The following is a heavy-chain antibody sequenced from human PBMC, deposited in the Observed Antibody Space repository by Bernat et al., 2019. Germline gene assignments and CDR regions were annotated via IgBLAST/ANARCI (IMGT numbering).Heavy chain of an antibody. CDR3: AREGNEYSSSWKRHHDY. V-gene: IGHV3-33*01. CDR1: GFTFSSYG. Sequence: QVQLVESGGGVVQPGRSLRLSCAASGFTFSSYGMHWVRQAPGKGLEWVAVIWYDGSNKYYADSVKGRFTISRDNSKNTLYLQMNSLRAEDTAVYYCAREGNEYSSSWKRHHDYWGQGTLVTVSS. D-gene: IGHD6-13*01. J-gene: IGHJ4*02. CDR2: IWYDGSNK.